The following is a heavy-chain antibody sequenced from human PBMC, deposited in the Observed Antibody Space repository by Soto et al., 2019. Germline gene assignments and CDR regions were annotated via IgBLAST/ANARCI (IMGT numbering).Heavy chain of an antibody. Sequence: ASVKVSCKASGYTFTSYGINWVRQATGQGLEWMGWMNPNSGNTGYAQKFQGRVTMTRNTSISTAYMELSSLRSEDTAVYYCARGKGLYRITIFGVVIRYNWFDPWGQGTLVTVSS. D-gene: IGHD3-3*01. CDR1: GYTFTSYG. CDR3: ARGKGLYRITIFGVVIRYNWFDP. J-gene: IGHJ5*02. V-gene: IGHV1-8*01. CDR2: MNPNSGNT.